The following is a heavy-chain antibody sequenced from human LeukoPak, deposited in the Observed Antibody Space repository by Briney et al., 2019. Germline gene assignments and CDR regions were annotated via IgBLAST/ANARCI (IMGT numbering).Heavy chain of an antibody. J-gene: IGHJ6*02. CDR1: GFTFDDYA. Sequence: PGGSLRLSCAASGFTFDDYAMHWVRQAPGKGPEWVSGISWNGGSVDYADSVKGRFTTSRDNAKNSLYLQMHSLRAEDTAVYYCAREADRYGMDVWGQGTTVTVSS. CDR2: ISWNGGSV. CDR3: AREADRYGMDV. V-gene: IGHV3-9*01.